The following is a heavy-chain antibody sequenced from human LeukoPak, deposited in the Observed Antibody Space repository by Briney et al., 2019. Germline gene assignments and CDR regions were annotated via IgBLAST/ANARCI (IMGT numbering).Heavy chain of an antibody. CDR3: GRELDWLPTLDY. J-gene: IGHJ4*02. D-gene: IGHD3-9*01. CDR2: INSDGSST. V-gene: IGHV3-74*03. CDR1: GFTFSSYE. Sequence: PGGSLRLSCAASGFTFSSYEMNWVRQAPGKGLVWVSRINSDGSSTMYADSVKGRFTISRDNAKNTLYLQMNSLRAEDTAVYYCGRELDWLPTLDYWGQGTLVTVSS.